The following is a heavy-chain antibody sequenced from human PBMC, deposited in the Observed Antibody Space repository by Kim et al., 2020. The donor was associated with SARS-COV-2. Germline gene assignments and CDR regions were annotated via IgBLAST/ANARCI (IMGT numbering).Heavy chain of an antibody. CDR3: ARVLSAYHRSYAFDV. Sequence: ASVKVSCKASGYSFTNYVLHWVRQAPGQRLEWVAWINPANGNTKYSERFQGRVTITRDTSATTAFLEVSGLTSEDTAMYFCARVLSAYHRSYAFDVWGQGTMVTVSS. CDR2: INPANGNT. D-gene: IGHD3-3*01. CDR1: GYSFTNYV. J-gene: IGHJ3*01. V-gene: IGHV1-3*01.